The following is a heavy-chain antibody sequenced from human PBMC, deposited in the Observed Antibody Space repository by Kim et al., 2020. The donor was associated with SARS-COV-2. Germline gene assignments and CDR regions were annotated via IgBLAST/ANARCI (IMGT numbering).Heavy chain of an antibody. V-gene: IGHV1-46*01. D-gene: IGHD1-1*01. J-gene: IGHJ5*02. CDR1: GYTFTSYY. Sequence: ASVKVSCKASGYTFTSYYMHWVRQAPGQGLEWMGIINPSGGSTSYAQKFQGRVTMTRDTSTSTVYMELSSLRSEDTAVYYCARDYNNWNDKGSWFDPWGQGTLVTVSS. CDR2: INPSGGST. CDR3: ARDYNNWNDKGSWFDP.